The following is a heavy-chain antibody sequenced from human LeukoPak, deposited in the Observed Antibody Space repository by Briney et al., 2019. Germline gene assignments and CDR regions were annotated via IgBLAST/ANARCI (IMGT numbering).Heavy chain of an antibody. D-gene: IGHD6-13*01. J-gene: IGHJ5*02. V-gene: IGHV3-23*01. CDR2: ITGTGDTT. CDR1: GFTFSSYG. Sequence: GGSLRLSCAASGFTFSSYGMTWVRQAPGKGLEWVSGITGTGDTTYYADSAKGRFTISRDNSKNTLFLQMNSLRGGDTAAYYCAQISTTWSWFDPWGQGTLVTVSS. CDR3: AQISTTWSWFDP.